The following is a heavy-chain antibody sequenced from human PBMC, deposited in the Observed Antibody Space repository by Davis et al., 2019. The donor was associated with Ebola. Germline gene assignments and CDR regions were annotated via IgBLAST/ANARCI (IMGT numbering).Heavy chain of an antibody. CDR1: GFTFSSYS. CDR2: ISSSRSYI. CDR3: ARGGYSYGLFDY. Sequence: PGGSLRLSCAASGFTFSSYSMNWVRQAPGKGLEWVSSISSSRSYIYYADSVKGRFTISRDNAKNSLYLQMNSLRAEDTAVYYCARGGYSYGLFDYWGQGTLVTVSS. V-gene: IGHV3-21*01. D-gene: IGHD5-18*01. J-gene: IGHJ4*02.